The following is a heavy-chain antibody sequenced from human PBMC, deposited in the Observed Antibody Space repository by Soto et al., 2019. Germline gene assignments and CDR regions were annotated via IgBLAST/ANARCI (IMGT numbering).Heavy chain of an antibody. Sequence: QVQLVQSGAEVKKPGASVRVSCKASGYSFTDYHIHWVRQAPGQGLEWLGRINPKSGGTSTAQKFQGWVTTTRDRSISTVFMELTRLSSDDTAVYFCARGHSTDCSNGVCSFFYNHEMDVWGQGTTVTVSS. D-gene: IGHD2-8*01. CDR2: INPKSGGT. J-gene: IGHJ6*02. CDR1: GYSFTDYH. CDR3: ARGHSTDCSNGVCSFFYNHEMDV. V-gene: IGHV1-2*04.